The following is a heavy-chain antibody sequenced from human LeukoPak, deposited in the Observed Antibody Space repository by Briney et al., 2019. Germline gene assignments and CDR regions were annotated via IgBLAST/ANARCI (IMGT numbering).Heavy chain of an antibody. CDR1: GDTFTTYA. CDR2: IIPMFGTP. CDR3: ARAGIPGYCTNVTCSNWLDP. Sequence: SSVKVSCKTSGDTFTTYAIIWVRQAPGQGLEWMGGIIPMFGTPNYAQRLQGRVTITADKSTKTAYMELSSLRSEDTAVYYCARAGIPGYCTNVTCSNWLDPWGQGTLVTVSS. J-gene: IGHJ5*02. V-gene: IGHV1-69*06. D-gene: IGHD2-8*01.